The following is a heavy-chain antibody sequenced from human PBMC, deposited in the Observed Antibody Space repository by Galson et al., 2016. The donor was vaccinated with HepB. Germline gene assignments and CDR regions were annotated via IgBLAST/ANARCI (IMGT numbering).Heavy chain of an antibody. CDR2: MNLNRNNT. Sequence: SVKVSCKASGYTFTSYDINWVRQATGQGLEWMGWMNLNRNNTGYAQKFQGRVTMTRNTSISTAYMELSSLRSEDTAVYYCTRGGSGSYNYWGQGTLVTVSS. V-gene: IGHV1-8*01. CDR3: TRGGSGSYNY. CDR1: GYTFTSYD. D-gene: IGHD3-10*01. J-gene: IGHJ4*02.